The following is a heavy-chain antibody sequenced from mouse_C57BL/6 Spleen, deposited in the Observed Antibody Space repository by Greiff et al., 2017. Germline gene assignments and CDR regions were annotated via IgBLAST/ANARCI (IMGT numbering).Heavy chain of an antibody. J-gene: IGHJ3*01. D-gene: IGHD2-4*01. Sequence: VQLQQSGAELVRPGSSVKLSCKASGYTFTSYWMHWVKQRPIQGLEWIGNIHPSDSETHYNQKFKDKATLTVDKSSSTAYMQLSSLTSEDSAVYSCASHFPNCYDCGGFAYWGQGTLVTVSA. V-gene: IGHV1-52*01. CDR1: GYTFTSYW. CDR3: ASHFPNCYDCGGFAY. CDR2: IHPSDSET.